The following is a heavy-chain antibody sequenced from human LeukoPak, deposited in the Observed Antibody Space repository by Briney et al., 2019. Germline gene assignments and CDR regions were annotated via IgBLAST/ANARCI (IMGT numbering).Heavy chain of an antibody. CDR1: GFSFSSYG. CDR3: AKNGDRGAYCSGGSCYPYYYYYMDV. Sequence: GGTLRLSCAASGFSFSSYGISWVRQAPGKRLEWVSAISASGGTTYYADSVKGRFTISRDNSKNTLYLQMNSLSAEDTAVYYCAKNGDRGAYCSGGSCYPYYYYYMDVWGKGTTVTISS. V-gene: IGHV3-23*01. CDR2: ISASGGTT. J-gene: IGHJ6*03. D-gene: IGHD2-15*01.